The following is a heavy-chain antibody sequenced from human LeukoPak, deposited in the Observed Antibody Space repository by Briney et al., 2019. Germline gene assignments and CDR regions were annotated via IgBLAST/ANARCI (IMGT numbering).Heavy chain of an antibody. D-gene: IGHD7-27*01. Sequence: ASVKVSCKASGYTFTGYYMHWVRPAPGQELEWMGWINPNRVGTNYAQKRQGRVTMTRDTSISTAYMELSSVRSDDTAVCYCAGDMTAGEPGYYYYMDVWGKGTTVTVSS. CDR2: INPNRVGT. CDR1: GYTFTGYY. V-gene: IGHV1-2*02. J-gene: IGHJ6*03. CDR3: AGDMTAGEPGYYYYMDV.